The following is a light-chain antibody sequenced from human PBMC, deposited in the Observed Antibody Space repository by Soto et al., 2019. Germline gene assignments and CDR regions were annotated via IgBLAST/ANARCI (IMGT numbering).Light chain of an antibody. CDR1: QSVDGY. CDR2: GAS. CDR3: QQYHKWHPIT. V-gene: IGKV3-15*01. Sequence: EVLMTQSPGNLSVSLGESATLSCRASQSVDGYLAWYQQKPGQAPRLLIYGASTRANGVTARFRGGVSGTEFTLTLRSLQSEDSSVYYCQQYHKWHPITFGQGTRLEIK. J-gene: IGKJ5*01.